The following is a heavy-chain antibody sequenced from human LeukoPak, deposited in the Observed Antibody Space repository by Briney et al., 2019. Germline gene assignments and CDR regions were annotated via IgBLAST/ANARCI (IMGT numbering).Heavy chain of an antibody. D-gene: IGHD6-13*01. J-gene: IGHJ4*02. CDR3: ARGGSSWNAFDY. CDR1: GYSISSGYY. Sequence: SETLSLTCTVSGYSISSGYYWGWIRQPPGMGLEWIGTIYHGGSTYCNPSLKSRVTISVDTSKNQFSLKLSSVTAADTAVYYCARGGSSWNAFDYWGQGTLVTVSS. V-gene: IGHV4-38-2*02. CDR2: IYHGGST.